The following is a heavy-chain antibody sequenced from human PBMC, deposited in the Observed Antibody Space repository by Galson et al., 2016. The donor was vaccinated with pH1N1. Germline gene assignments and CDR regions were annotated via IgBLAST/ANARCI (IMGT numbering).Heavy chain of an antibody. J-gene: IGHJ5*02. Sequence: SVKVPCKASGGTFSTYVIIWVRQAPGQGLEWMGRIVPITGVTNYAQKFQDRVTITADESTSTAYTELSSLRAEDTGVYYCAPGGDDYGGNPHWFDPWGEGTLVTVSS. CDR1: GGTFSTYV. D-gene: IGHD4-23*01. CDR2: IVPITGVT. V-gene: IGHV1-69*04. CDR3: APGGDDYGGNPHWFDP.